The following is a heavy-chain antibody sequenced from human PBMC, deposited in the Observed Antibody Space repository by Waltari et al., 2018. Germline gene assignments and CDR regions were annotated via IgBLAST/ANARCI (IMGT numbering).Heavy chain of an antibody. CDR3: ASLCSSTSCYRVYYMDV. CDR2: VDPEEGET. J-gene: IGHJ6*03. V-gene: IGHV1-24*01. D-gene: IGHD2-2*02. CDR1: GYTLTELS. Sequence: QVQLVQSGAEVKKPGASVKVSCKVSGYTLTELSMHWVRQAPGKGLEWMGGVDPEEGETIYAQKFQGRVTITADKSTSTAYMELSSLRSEDTAVYYCASLCSSTSCYRVYYMDVWGKGTTVTISS.